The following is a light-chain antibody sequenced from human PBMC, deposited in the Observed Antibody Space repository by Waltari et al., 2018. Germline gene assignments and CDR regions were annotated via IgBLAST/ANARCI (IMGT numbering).Light chain of an antibody. CDR1: RSAVGSYNL. V-gene: IGLV2-23*01. J-gene: IGLJ1*01. CDR2: EGS. Sequence: QSALTQPASVSGSPGQSITISCTGPRSAVGSYNLVSWYQQHTGKAPKLMIYEGSKRPSGVSNRFSGSKSGNTASLTISVLQAEDEADYYCCSYAGSSTYVFGTGTKVTVL. CDR3: CSYAGSSTYV.